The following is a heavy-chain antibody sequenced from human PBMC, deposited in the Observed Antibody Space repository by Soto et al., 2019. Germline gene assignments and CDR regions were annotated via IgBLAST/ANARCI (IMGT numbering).Heavy chain of an antibody. Sequence: QVQLQQWGAGLLKPSETLSLTCAVYGGSFSGYYWSWIRQPPGKGLEWIGEINHSGSTNYNPSLKSRVTISVDTSKNQFSLKLSSVTAADTAVYYCARGREYYDFWSGYYSWFDPWGQGTLVTVSS. CDR3: ARGREYYDFWSGYYSWFDP. V-gene: IGHV4-34*01. CDR1: GGSFSGYY. D-gene: IGHD3-3*01. CDR2: INHSGST. J-gene: IGHJ5*02.